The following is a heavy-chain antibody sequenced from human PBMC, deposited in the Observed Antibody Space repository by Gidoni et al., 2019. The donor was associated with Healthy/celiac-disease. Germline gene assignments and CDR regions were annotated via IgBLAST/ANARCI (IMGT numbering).Heavy chain of an antibody. V-gene: IGHV3-7*01. J-gene: IGHJ4*02. Sequence: EVQLVEYGGALVQSGGSLRPSCAASGFNFVAHWMGWARQAPGKRLEWVAYISPDGSDKYHVDSLKGRFTISRDNAKNSLYLQMNSLRAEDTAVYYCTRGHNWGQGTLVTVSS. CDR1: GFNFVAHW. CDR2: ISPDGSDK. CDR3: TRGHN.